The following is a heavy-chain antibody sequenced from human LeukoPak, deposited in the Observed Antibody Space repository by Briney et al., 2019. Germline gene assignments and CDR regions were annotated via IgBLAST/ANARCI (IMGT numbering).Heavy chain of an antibody. J-gene: IGHJ6*03. CDR3: ARGTRRGGFGTFGYYYYYMDV. CDR1: GYTFTSYD. D-gene: IGHD2-15*01. CDR2: MNPNSGNT. Sequence: ASVTVSCTASGYTFTSYDINWVRQATGQGLEWMGWMNPNSGNTGYAQKFQGRVTITRNTSISTAYMELSSLRSEDTAVYYCARGTRRGGFGTFGYYYYYMDVWGKGTTVTVSS. V-gene: IGHV1-8*03.